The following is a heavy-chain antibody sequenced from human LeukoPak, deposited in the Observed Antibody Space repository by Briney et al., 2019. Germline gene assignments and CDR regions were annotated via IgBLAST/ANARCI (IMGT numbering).Heavy chain of an antibody. CDR3: ARLSSYFDFWSGERARYYYYMDV. Sequence: GGSLRLSCAASGFTFSSYWMSWVRQAPGKGLEWVANIKQDGSEKYYVDSVKGRFTISRDNAKNSLYLQMNSLRVEDTAVYYCARLSSYFDFWSGERARYYYYMDVWGKGTTVTVSS. CDR1: GFTFSSYW. CDR2: IKQDGSEK. J-gene: IGHJ6*03. V-gene: IGHV3-7*01. D-gene: IGHD3-3*01.